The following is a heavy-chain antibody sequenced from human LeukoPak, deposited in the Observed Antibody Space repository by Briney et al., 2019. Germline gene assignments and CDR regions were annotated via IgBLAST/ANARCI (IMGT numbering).Heavy chain of an antibody. Sequence: GGSLRLSCAASGFTVSSNYMSWVRQAPGVGPEWVSVIYSSGRTYYADSVRDRFTISRDTSKNTLFLQMNSLSPEDTAVYYCARDNRLAKTTTVTIYYYFGMDVWGQGTTVTVSS. CDR2: IYSSGRT. J-gene: IGHJ6*02. CDR1: GFTVSSNY. D-gene: IGHD4-17*01. V-gene: IGHV3-66*01. CDR3: ARDNRLAKTTTVTIYYYFGMDV.